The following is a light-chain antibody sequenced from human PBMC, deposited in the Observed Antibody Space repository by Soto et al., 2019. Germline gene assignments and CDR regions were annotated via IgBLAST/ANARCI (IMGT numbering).Light chain of an antibody. Sequence: EVVLTQSPGTLSLSPGERATLSCRASQSVSSSFLAWYQQKPGQAPRLLIHAASTGATGIPARFRGSGSGTDFTLTISSLEPEDSAVYFCHQYADSPQTFGXXX. V-gene: IGKV3-20*01. CDR1: QSVSSSF. J-gene: IGKJ2*01. CDR3: HQYADSPQT. CDR2: AAS.